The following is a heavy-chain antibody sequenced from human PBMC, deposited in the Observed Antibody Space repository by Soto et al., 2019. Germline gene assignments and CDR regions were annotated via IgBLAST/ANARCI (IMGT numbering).Heavy chain of an antibody. CDR2: IYSGGST. Sequence: EVQLVETGGGLIQPGGSLRLSCAASGFTVSSNYMSWVRQAPGKGLEWVSVIYSGGSTYYADSVKGRFTISRDNSKKTLYLQINSLRAEDTAVYYCVRDGVGATTGFDYWGQGTLVTVSS. CDR1: GFTVSSNY. J-gene: IGHJ4*02. V-gene: IGHV3-53*02. CDR3: VRDGVGATTGFDY. D-gene: IGHD1-26*01.